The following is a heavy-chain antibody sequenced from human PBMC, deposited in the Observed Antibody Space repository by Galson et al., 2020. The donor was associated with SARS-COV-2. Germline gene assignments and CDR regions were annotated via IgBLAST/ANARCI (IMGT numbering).Heavy chain of an antibody. CDR3: AREMATISAFDI. Sequence: SGPTLVKPTQTLTLTCTFSGFSLTTSGVGVGWIRQPPGTALEWLAVIHWDDDKRYSPSLKRRLTITKDTSRNQVVLTMTDMDPVDTATYYCAREMATISAFDIWGQGTMVTVSS. J-gene: IGHJ3*02. CDR1: GFSLTTSGVG. V-gene: IGHV2-5*02. CDR2: IHWDDDK. D-gene: IGHD5-12*01.